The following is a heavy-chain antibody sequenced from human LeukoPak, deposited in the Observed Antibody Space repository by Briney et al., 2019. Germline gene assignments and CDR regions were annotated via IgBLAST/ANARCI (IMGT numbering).Heavy chain of an antibody. D-gene: IGHD4-17*01. Sequence: GGSLRLSCAASGFNFNDAAMTWVRQAPGKGLEWVSLIASSGRNTYYTDSVRGRFTISRDNSKKTLSLQMNSLRAEDTAVYYCARMTTVTHYWGQGTLVTVSS. CDR1: GFNFNDAA. J-gene: IGHJ4*02. CDR2: IASSGRNT. CDR3: ARMTTVTHY. V-gene: IGHV3-23*01.